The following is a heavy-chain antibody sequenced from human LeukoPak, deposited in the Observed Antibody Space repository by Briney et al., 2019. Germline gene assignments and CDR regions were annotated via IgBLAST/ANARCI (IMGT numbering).Heavy chain of an antibody. CDR2: INHSGST. CDR1: GGSFSGYY. Sequence: PSETLSLTCAVYGGSFSGYYWSWTRQPPGKGLEWIGEINHSGSTNYNPSLKSRVTISVDTSKNQFSLKLSSVTAADTAVYYCARLHSSSPSDYWGQGTLVTVSS. CDR3: ARLHSSSPSDY. V-gene: IGHV4-34*01. J-gene: IGHJ4*02. D-gene: IGHD6-6*01.